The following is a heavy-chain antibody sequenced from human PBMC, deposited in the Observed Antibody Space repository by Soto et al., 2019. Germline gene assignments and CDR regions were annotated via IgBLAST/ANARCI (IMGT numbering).Heavy chain of an antibody. CDR1: GFSLSTSGVG. D-gene: IGHD3-10*01. CDR3: ARYYGSGSYYNQFDY. V-gene: IGHV2-5*02. J-gene: IGHJ4*02. CDR2: IYWDDDK. Sequence: QITLKESGPTLVKPTQTLTLTCTFSGFSLSTSGVGVGWIRQPPGKALEWLALIYWDDDKRYSPSLKSRLTITKDTSKNQVVLTRTNMDPVDTATYYCARYYGSGSYYNQFDYWGQGTLVTVSS.